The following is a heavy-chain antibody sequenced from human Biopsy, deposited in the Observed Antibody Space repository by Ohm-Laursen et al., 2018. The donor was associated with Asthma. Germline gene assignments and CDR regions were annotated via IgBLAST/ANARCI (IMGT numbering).Heavy chain of an antibody. CDR2: INAANGNT. D-gene: IGHD3-9*01. CDR1: GYTFINYA. J-gene: IGHJ3*02. Sequence: SVKVSCKSSGYTFINYAIHWVRQAPGHSLEWMGWINAANGNTKYSQKFQGRLTISRDTSASTAYMDPSSLRSEDTAVYYCARTYFDFLTGQVHDAFAMWGQGTMVTVSS. V-gene: IGHV1-3*01. CDR3: ARTYFDFLTGQVHDAFAM.